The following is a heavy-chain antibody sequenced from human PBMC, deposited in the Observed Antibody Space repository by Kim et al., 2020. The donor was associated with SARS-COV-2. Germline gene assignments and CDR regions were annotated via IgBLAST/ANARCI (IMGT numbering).Heavy chain of an antibody. V-gene: IGHV1-69*01. D-gene: IGHD6-13*01. CDR3: ARGSIAAAGWGWFDP. J-gene: IGHJ5*02. Sequence: QKFQGRVTITADESTSTAYMELSSLRSEDTAVYYCARGSIAAAGWGWFDPWGQGTLVTVSS.